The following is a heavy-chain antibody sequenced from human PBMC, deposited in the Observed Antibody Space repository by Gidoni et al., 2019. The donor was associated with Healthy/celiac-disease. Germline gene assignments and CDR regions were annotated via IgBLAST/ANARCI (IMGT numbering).Heavy chain of an antibody. CDR1: GGSISSSSYY. J-gene: IGHJ4*02. Sequence: QLQLQESGPGLVKPSETLSLTCTVSGGSISSSSYYCGWTRQPPGKGLEWVGSIYYSGSTSYNPSLKSRVTISVDTSKNQFSLKLSSVTAADTAVYYCARFSRGYSYGFFDYWGQGTLVTVSS. D-gene: IGHD5-18*01. V-gene: IGHV4-39*01. CDR3: ARFSRGYSYGFFDY. CDR2: IYYSGST.